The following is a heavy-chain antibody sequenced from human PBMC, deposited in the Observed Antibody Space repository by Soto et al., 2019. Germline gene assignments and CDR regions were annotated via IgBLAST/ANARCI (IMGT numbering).Heavy chain of an antibody. V-gene: IGHV4-34*01. Sequence: SETLSLTCAVYGGSFSGYYWNWIRQPPGKGLEWIGEINHSGTTNYNPSLESRVTISVDTSKNQFSLKLSSVTAADTAVYYCARRMYSSGWYVPLDYWGQGILVTVSS. CDR1: GGSFSGYY. D-gene: IGHD6-19*01. J-gene: IGHJ4*02. CDR2: INHSGTT. CDR3: ARRMYSSGWYVPLDY.